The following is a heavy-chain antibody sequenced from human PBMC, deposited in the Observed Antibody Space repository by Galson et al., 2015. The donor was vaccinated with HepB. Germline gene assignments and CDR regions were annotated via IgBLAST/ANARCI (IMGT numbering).Heavy chain of an antibody. CDR3: ARESGGSWYFDL. Sequence: SLRLSCAASGFTFSSYAMHWVRQAPGKGLEWVAVISYDGSNKYYADSVKGRFTISRDNSKNTLYLQMNSLRAEDTAVYYCARESGGSWYFDLWGRGTLVTVSS. D-gene: IGHD4-23*01. CDR1: GFTFSSYA. J-gene: IGHJ2*01. V-gene: IGHV3-30-3*01. CDR2: ISYDGSNK.